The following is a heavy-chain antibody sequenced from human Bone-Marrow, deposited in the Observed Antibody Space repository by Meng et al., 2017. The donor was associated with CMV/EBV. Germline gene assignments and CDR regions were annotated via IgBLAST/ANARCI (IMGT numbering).Heavy chain of an antibody. J-gene: IGHJ3*02. V-gene: IGHV3-30*02. Sequence: GGSLRLSCVASGFTFSDYGMHWVRQAPGKGLEWVAFIRFDATTKFYGDSVKGRFTISRDNSKDTLYLQMNSLRAEDTALYYCAEDYVIVGNDAFDIWGQGTMVTVSS. D-gene: IGHD3-22*01. CDR1: GFTFSDYG. CDR2: IRFDATTK. CDR3: AEDYVIVGNDAFDI.